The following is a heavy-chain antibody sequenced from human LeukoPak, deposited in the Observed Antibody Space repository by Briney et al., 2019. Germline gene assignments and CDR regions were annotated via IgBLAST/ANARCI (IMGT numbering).Heavy chain of an antibody. D-gene: IGHD2-21*02. CDR1: GGSISSYY. CDR2: IYTSGST. J-gene: IGHJ3*02. Sequence: PSETLSLTCTVSGGSISSYYWSWIRQPAGKGLEWIGRIYTSGSTNYNPSLKSRVTMSVDTSKNQFSLKLSSVTAADTAVYYCARDGAYCGGDCYSRGAFDIWGQGTMVTVSS. CDR3: ARDGAYCGGDCYSRGAFDI. V-gene: IGHV4-4*07.